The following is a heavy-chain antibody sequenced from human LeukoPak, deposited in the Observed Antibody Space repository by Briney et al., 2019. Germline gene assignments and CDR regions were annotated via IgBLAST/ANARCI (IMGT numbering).Heavy chain of an antibody. CDR3: AKAAAAGTHDAFDI. D-gene: IGHD6-13*01. Sequence: GGSLRLSCAASGFTFSSYGMHWVRQAPGKGLEWVAVISYDGSNKYYADSVKGRFTTSRDNSKNTLYLQMNNLRAEDTAVYYCAKAAAAGTHDAFDIWGQGTMVTVSS. CDR2: ISYDGSNK. V-gene: IGHV3-30*18. CDR1: GFTFSSYG. J-gene: IGHJ3*02.